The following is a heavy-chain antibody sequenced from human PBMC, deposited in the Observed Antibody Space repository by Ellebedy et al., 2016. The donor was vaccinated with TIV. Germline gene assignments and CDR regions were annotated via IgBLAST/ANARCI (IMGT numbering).Heavy chain of an antibody. Sequence: GGSLRLSXAASGFTFSSYAMSWVRQAPGRRLEWVSAISGSGGSTHYVDSVRGRFTISRDNSKNTLYLQMTSLRAEDTVVYYCARAPTAIFAHFYYYYYYMDVWGKGTTVTVSS. J-gene: IGHJ6*03. CDR3: ARAPTAIFAHFYYYYYYMDV. CDR2: ISGSGGST. CDR1: GFTFSSYA. V-gene: IGHV3-23*01. D-gene: IGHD2-21*02.